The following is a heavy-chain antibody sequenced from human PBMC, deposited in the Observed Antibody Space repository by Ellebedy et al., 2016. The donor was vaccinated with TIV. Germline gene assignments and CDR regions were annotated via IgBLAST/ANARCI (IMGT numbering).Heavy chain of an antibody. CDR1: GYTFSRYG. D-gene: IGHD4-23*01. V-gene: IGHV3-33*01. Sequence: GGSLRLXXTASGYTFSRYGMHWVRQAPGKGLEWVAVIWHDGSKDYYADSVKGRFTISRDDSRNTLYLQMNSLRADDTALYYCARDRGVVTPEFDYWGRGTLVTVSS. CDR3: ARDRGVVTPEFDY. CDR2: IWHDGSKD. J-gene: IGHJ4*02.